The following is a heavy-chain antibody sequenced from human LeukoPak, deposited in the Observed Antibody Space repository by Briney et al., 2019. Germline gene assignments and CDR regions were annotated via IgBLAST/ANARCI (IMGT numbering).Heavy chain of an antibody. Sequence: SQALSLTCAISGDSVSSNSAAWNWIRQSPSRGLEWLGRTYYRSKWYNDYAVSVKSRITINPDTSKNQFSLQLNSVTPEDTAVYYCASLAAAGEKGVDYWGQGTLVTVSS. J-gene: IGHJ4*02. D-gene: IGHD6-13*01. CDR3: ASLAAAGEKGVDY. CDR2: TYYRSKWYN. CDR1: GDSVSSNSAA. V-gene: IGHV6-1*01.